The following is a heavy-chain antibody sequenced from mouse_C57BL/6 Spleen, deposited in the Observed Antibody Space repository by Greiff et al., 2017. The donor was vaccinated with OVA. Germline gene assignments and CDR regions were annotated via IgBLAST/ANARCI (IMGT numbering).Heavy chain of an antibody. D-gene: IGHD1-1*01. J-gene: IGHJ4*01. Sequence: QVHVKQSGAELAKPGASVKLSCKASGYTFTSYWMHWVKQRPGQGLEWIGYINPSSGYTKYNQKFKDKATLTADKSSSTAYMQLSSLTYEDSAVYYCARYYYGSSYETMDYWGQGTSVTVSS. CDR1: GYTFTSYW. CDR3: ARYYYGSSYETMDY. V-gene: IGHV1-7*01. CDR2: INPSSGYT.